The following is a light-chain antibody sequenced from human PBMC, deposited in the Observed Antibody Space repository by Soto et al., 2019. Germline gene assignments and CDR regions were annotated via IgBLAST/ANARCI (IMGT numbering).Light chain of an antibody. V-gene: IGKV3-11*01. CDR1: LNVNSY. CDR3: QQRSNWPPG. J-gene: IGKJ5*01. CDR2: DAS. Sequence: EVVLTQSPATLSLSPGERATLSCRASLNVNSYLAWYQQKPGQAPRLLIYDASNRATGIPARFSGSGSGTDFTLTISSLEPEDFAVYYCQQRSNWPPGFGQGTRLEIK.